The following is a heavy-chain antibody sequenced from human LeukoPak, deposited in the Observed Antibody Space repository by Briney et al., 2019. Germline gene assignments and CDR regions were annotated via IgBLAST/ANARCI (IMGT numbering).Heavy chain of an antibody. CDR3: ARDMVRAVIGNYYYYGMDV. J-gene: IGHJ6*02. Sequence: SETQSLSCTVSGGSISSHYWSWIRQPPGKGLEWIGYIYYSGSTNYNPSLKSRVTISVDTSKNQFSLKLSSVTAADTAVYYCARDMVRAVIGNYYYYGMDVWGQGTTVTVSS. V-gene: IGHV4-59*11. D-gene: IGHD3-10*01. CDR1: GGSISSHY. CDR2: IYYSGST.